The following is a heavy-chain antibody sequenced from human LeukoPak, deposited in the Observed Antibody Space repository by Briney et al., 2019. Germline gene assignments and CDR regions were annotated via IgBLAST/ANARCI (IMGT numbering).Heavy chain of an antibody. V-gene: IGHV3-21*01. CDR2: ISSSSSYI. D-gene: IGHD6-19*01. J-gene: IGHJ4*02. CDR3: ARDRPAYSSGWPADLDY. CDR1: GFTFSSYS. Sequence: PGGSLRLSCAASGFTFSSYSMNWVRQAPGKGLEWVSSISSSSSYIYYADSVKGRFTISRDNAKNSLYLQMNSLRAEDTAVYYCARDRPAYSSGWPADLDYWGQGTLVTVSS.